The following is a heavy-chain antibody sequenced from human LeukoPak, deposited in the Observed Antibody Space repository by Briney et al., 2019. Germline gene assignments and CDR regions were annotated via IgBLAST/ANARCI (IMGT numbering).Heavy chain of an antibody. CDR2: IDGGGYSK. J-gene: IGHJ4*02. CDR1: GFIFRDST. V-gene: IGHV3-21*01. Sequence: GGSLRLSCVGSGFIFRDSTMNWVRQAPGKGLEWVSSIDGGGYSKFYAVSVRGRFSIFRDNAKNSVYLQMNSLRAEDTALYSCVRGDTRDYWGQGTLVTVSS. CDR3: VRGDTRDY.